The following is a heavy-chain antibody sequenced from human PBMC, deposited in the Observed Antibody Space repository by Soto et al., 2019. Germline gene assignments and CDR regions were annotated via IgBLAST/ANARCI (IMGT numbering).Heavy chain of an antibody. J-gene: IGHJ6*02. CDR1: GFTFSSYA. V-gene: IGHV3-64D*06. Sequence: GGSLRLSCSASGFTFSSYAMHWVRQAPGKGLEFVSAISNDGGTTHYAESVKGRFTISGDNSKNTLYLQMSSLRSEDTAVYYCVKDQCTNCPPGYYYYGMDVWGQGTTVTVSS. D-gene: IGHD1-1*01. CDR3: VKDQCTNCPPGYYYYGMDV. CDR2: ISNDGGTT.